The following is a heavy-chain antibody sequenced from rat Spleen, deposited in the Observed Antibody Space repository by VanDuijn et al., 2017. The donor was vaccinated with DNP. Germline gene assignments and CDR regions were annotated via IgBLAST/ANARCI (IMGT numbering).Heavy chain of an antibody. CDR2: ISYSGTS. Sequence: EVQLQESGPGLVKPSHSLSLTCSVTGFSITTNYWGWIRKFPGNKMEWIGHISYSGTSGYNPSLKSRISITRDTSKNQFFLQLNSVTPEDTATYYCTRQDPFDYWGQGVMVTVSS. V-gene: IGHV3-1*01. J-gene: IGHJ2*01. CDR1: GFSITTNY. CDR3: TRQDPFDY.